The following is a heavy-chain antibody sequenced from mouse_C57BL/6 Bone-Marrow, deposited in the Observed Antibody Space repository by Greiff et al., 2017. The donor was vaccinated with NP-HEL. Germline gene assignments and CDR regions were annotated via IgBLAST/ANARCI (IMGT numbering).Heavy chain of an antibody. Sequence: QVQLQQSGAELARPGASVTLSCKASGYTFTSYGISWVKQRTGQGLEWIGEIYPRSGNTYYNEKFKGKATLTADKSSSTAYMELRSLTSEDAAVYFCARKGWLPPFAYWGQGTLVTVSA. V-gene: IGHV1-81*01. J-gene: IGHJ3*01. CDR2: IYPRSGNT. CDR3: ARKGWLPPFAY. CDR1: GYTFTSYG. D-gene: IGHD2-2*01.